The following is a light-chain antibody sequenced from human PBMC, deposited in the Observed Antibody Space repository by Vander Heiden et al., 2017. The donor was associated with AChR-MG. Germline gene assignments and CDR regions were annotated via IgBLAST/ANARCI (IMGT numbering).Light chain of an antibody. J-gene: IGLJ1*01. CDR1: SSNIGAAYD. CDR2: GNS. CDR3: QSYDSSLSGYV. V-gene: IGLV1-40*01. Sequence: QSVLTQPPSVSGAPVLRVTISCTGSSSNIGAAYDVHWYQQLPGTAPQLLIYGNSKRPSVVPDRFSGSNSDTAASLTSAGLQAEEDADYYCQSYDSSLSGYVFGTGTKVTVL.